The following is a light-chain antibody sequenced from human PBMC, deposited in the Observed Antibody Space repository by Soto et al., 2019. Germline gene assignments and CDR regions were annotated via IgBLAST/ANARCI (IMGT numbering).Light chain of an antibody. V-gene: IGKV3-15*01. CDR2: DAS. CDR1: QSVSSN. J-gene: IGKJ2*02. Sequence: ETVMTQSTATLSVSPGERATLSCRASQSVSSNLAWYQQKPGQAPRLLIYDASTRSTGIPARFSGSGSGTEFTLTISSLQSEDFAVYYCQQYNNWPPCTFGQGTKLEIK. CDR3: QQYNNWPPCT.